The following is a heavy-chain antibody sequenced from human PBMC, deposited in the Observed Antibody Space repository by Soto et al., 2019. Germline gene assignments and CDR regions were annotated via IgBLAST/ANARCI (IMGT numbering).Heavy chain of an antibody. CDR1: GFTFSVSA. Sequence: GGSLRLSCATSGFTFSVSAMHWVRQASGKGLEWVGRIRSKANSYATAYAASVKGRFTISRDDSKNTAYLQMNSLKTEDTAVYYCTRLEQLVHYYGMDVWGQGTTVTVSS. D-gene: IGHD6-6*01. CDR3: TRLEQLVHYYGMDV. CDR2: IRSKANSYAT. V-gene: IGHV3-73*01. J-gene: IGHJ6*02.